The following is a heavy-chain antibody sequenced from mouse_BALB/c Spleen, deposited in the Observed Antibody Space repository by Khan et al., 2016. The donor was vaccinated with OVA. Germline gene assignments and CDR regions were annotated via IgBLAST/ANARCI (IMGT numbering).Heavy chain of an antibody. CDR3: IRCAYSGLFAY. D-gene: IGHD2-10*01. J-gene: IGHJ3*01. CDR1: GFNIKDTY. Sequence: VQLQQSGADFVKPGASVKLSCTASGFNIKDTYMHWINQRPQQGLVWIGRIDPANGDVKYDPKFQDKATIAADASYNTAYLQRSRLASEDTAVDYCIRCAYSGLFAYSGPGTLFTVSA. CDR2: IDPANGDV. V-gene: IGHV14-3*02.